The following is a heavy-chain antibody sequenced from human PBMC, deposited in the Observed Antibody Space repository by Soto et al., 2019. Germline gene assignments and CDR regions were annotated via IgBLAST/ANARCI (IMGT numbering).Heavy chain of an antibody. Sequence: SVKVSCKASGGTFSSYAISWVRQAPGQGLEWMGGIIPIFGTANYAQKFQGRVTITADKSTSTAYMELSSLRSEDTAVYYCARDQDCSCGSCYSLPYYFVYWGQGTLVTVSS. V-gene: IGHV1-69*06. CDR1: GGTFSSYA. CDR3: ARDQDCSCGSCYSLPYYFVY. J-gene: IGHJ4*02. CDR2: IIPIFGTA. D-gene: IGHD2-15*01.